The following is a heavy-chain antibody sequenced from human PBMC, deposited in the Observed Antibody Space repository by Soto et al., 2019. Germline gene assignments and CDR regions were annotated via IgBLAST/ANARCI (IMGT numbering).Heavy chain of an antibody. V-gene: IGHV3-33*01. D-gene: IGHD6-19*01. Sequence: QVQLVESGGGVVQPGRSLRLSCAASGFTFSSYGMHWVRQAPGKGLEWVAVIWYDGSNKYYADSVKGRFTISRDNSKNPLYLQMNSLRAEDTAVYYCARGGPGGSGWYRFGYYFDYWGQGTLVTVSS. CDR2: IWYDGSNK. CDR3: ARGGPGGSGWYRFGYYFDY. CDR1: GFTFSSYG. J-gene: IGHJ4*02.